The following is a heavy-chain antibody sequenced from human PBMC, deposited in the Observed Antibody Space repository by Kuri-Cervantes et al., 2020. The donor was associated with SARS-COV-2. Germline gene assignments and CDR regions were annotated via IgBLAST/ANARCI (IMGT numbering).Heavy chain of an antibody. Sequence: GGSLRLSCAASGFPFSSYAMAWVRQAPGKGLEWVSDISVSGGDTHYADSVRGRFTISRDNSKNTLYLQVNSLRAEDTAVYFCAKVNGILGSAWYGRAHFDYWGQGTLVTVSS. D-gene: IGHD6-19*01. J-gene: IGHJ4*02. CDR3: AKVNGILGSAWYGRAHFDY. CDR1: GFPFSSYA. V-gene: IGHV3-23*01. CDR2: ISVSGGDT.